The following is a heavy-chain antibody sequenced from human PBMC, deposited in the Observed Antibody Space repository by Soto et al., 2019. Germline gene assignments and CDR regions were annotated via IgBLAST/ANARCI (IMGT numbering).Heavy chain of an antibody. J-gene: IGHJ5*02. V-gene: IGHV1-69*01. CDR2: IIPIFGTA. CDR1: GGTFSSYA. D-gene: IGHD4-17*01. CDR3: ARVGSYGEGGGGFDP. Sequence: VQLVQSGAEVKNPGSSVKVSCRASGGTFSSYAFSWVRQAPGQGLEWMGGIIPIFGTANYAQKFQGRVTITADESTSTAYMELSSLRSEDTAVYYCARVGSYGEGGGGFDPWGQGTLVTVSS.